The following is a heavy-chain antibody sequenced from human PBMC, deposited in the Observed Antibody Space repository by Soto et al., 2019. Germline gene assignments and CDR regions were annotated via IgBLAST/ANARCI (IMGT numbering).Heavy chain of an antibody. V-gene: IGHV3-30*18. CDR3: AKEEGVYYDSRGSWVL. Sequence: QVQLVESGGGVVQPGRSLRLSCAASGFMFSYYGMHWVRQAPGKGLEWVAVVSYDGGTKYYADSVKGRFTISRDNSKNTLYLQMNSLRAEDRAVYYCAKEEGVYYDSRGSWVLWGQGTLVTVSS. CDR1: GFMFSYYG. J-gene: IGHJ4*02. CDR2: VSYDGGTK. D-gene: IGHD3-22*01.